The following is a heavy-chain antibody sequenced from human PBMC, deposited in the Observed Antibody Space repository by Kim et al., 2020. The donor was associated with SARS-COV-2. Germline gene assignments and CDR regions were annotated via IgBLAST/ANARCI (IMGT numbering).Heavy chain of an antibody. CDR3: ARVPFGDLSAYYFDL. Sequence: GGSLRLSCAASGFTFSDYYMTWIRQAPGKGLEWVSYISSSCSYVNYADSVKGRFTISRDNAKNSLYLQMRSLRADDTALYYCARVPFGDLSAYYFDLWGQGTRFTVSS. J-gene: IGHJ4*02. CDR1: GFTFSDYY. CDR2: ISSSCSYV. V-gene: IGHV3-11*05. D-gene: IGHD3-10*01.